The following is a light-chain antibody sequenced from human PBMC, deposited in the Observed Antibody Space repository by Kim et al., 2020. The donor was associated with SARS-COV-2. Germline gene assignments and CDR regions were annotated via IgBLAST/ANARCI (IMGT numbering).Light chain of an antibody. CDR2: LAT. Sequence: ASVGDRVTITCRASQDISNYVAWYQQKPGKVPKLLIFLATTLRSGVPSRFSGSGSGTDFTLTISSLQPEDVATYYCQKYNNAPRTFGQGTKVDIK. CDR3: QKYNNAPRT. J-gene: IGKJ1*01. CDR1: QDISNY. V-gene: IGKV1-27*01.